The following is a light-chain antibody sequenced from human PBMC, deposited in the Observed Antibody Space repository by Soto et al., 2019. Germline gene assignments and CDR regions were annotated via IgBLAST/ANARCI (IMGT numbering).Light chain of an antibody. J-gene: IGKJ5*01. V-gene: IGKV3-15*01. CDR1: QNVLYSSN. CDR3: QQYKTSPL. CDR2: GAS. Sequence: RRQSPDWLGVALGERVALNGKCSQNVLYSSNNSHVAWYQQKPGQAPRILLYGASTRATGIPVRFSGSGFATDFTLTISRLPSEASAVYYCQQYKTSPLFGKGTQLEIK.